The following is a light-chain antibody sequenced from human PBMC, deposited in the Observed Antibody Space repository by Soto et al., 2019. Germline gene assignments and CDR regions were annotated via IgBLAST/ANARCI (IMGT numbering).Light chain of an antibody. V-gene: IGKV1-5*03. Sequence: DIQMTQSPSTLSASVGDRVTITCRASQSLNRWLAWYQHKPGKAPKLLIHNASILASGVPSRFSGSDSGAEFTLTISSLQPDDFATYYCQHYIGYSGMFGQGTKVEIK. CDR1: QSLNRW. J-gene: IGKJ1*01. CDR2: NAS. CDR3: QHYIGYSGM.